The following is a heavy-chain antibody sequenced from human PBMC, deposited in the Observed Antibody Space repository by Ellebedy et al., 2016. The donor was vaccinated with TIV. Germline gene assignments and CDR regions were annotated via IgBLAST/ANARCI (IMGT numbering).Heavy chain of an antibody. J-gene: IGHJ4*02. CDR1: GYTFTKDY. V-gene: IGHV1-46*01. CDR2: INPSGYRT. Sequence: ASVKVSCKASSGYTFTKDYIHWVRQAPGQGLEWMGAINPSGYRTTYAQKFQGRVTMTRDTSTSTVNMEVSSLRSEDTAVYYCARDAGRGSHFRTSGDYWGQGTLVTVSS. D-gene: IGHD1-26*01. CDR3: ARDAGRGSHFRTSGDY.